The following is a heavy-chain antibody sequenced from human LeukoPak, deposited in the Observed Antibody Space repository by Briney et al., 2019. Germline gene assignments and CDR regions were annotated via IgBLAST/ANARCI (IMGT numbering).Heavy chain of an antibody. J-gene: IGHJ4*02. CDR3: ARAMSTFGGVRNYFDS. D-gene: IGHD3-16*01. CDR1: GFTFSSYV. CDR2: ISGSGGPT. V-gene: IGHV3-23*01. Sequence: SGGSLRLSCAASGFTFSSYVMSWVRQAPGKGLEWVSSISGSGGPTYYADSVKGRFSVSRDNSKSTVYLQMSSLRAEDTAVYYCARAMSTFGGVRNYFDSWGQGTLVTVSS.